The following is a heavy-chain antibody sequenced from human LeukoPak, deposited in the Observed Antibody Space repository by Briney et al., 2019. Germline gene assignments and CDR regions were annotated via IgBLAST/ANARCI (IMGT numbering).Heavy chain of an antibody. CDR3: AKGLNPSYMYYFDY. V-gene: IGHV3-9*01. CDR2: FSWNSGSM. Sequence: GRPLRLSCAASGFNFDDYAMHWVRQAPGKGLAWVSGFSWNSGSMGYSDSVTCRFTISRDNAKNSLYLQMNSLSAEDTALYYCAKGLNPSYMYYFDYWGQGTLVTVSS. D-gene: IGHD1-14*01. J-gene: IGHJ4*02. CDR1: GFNFDDYA.